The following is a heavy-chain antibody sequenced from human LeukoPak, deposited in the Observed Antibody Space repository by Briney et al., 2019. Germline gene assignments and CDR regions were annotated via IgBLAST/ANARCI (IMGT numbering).Heavy chain of an antibody. CDR2: IYYSGST. J-gene: IGHJ4*02. D-gene: IGHD4-17*01. CDR3: ARATYGDYALVLYYFDY. Sequence: SETLSLTCTVSGGSISSSSYYWGWIRQPPGEGLEWIGSIYYSGSTYYNPSLKSRVTISVDTSKNQFSLKLSSVTAADTAVYYCARATYGDYALVLYYFDYWGQGTLVTVSS. V-gene: IGHV4-39*07. CDR1: GGSISSSSYY.